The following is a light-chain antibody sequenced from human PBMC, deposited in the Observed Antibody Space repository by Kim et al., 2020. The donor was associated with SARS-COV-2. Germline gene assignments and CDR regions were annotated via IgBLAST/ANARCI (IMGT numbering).Light chain of an antibody. Sequence: LSPGESATLSCRASQSVRSGHLAWYQQKPGQAPRLLFYGTSSRATGIPDRFSGSGSGTDFTLTISRLEPEDFAVYYCQQYDTSPYPFGQGTKLEI. CDR2: GTS. CDR3: QQYDTSPYP. J-gene: IGKJ2*01. V-gene: IGKV3-20*01. CDR1: QSVRSGH.